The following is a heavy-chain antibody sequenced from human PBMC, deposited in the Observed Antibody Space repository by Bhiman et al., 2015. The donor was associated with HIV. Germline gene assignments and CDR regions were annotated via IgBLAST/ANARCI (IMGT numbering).Heavy chain of an antibody. CDR3: TTALPSVLLWFEEGETHDY. V-gene: IGHV3-15*01. D-gene: IGHD3-10*01. CDR2: IKSKTEGGTT. J-gene: IGHJ4*02. CDR1: GFTFSNAW. Sequence: EVQLVESGGGLIKPGGSLRLSCAASGFTFSNAWMSWVRQAPGKGLEWVGRIKSKTEGGTTDYAAPVKGRFTISRDDSKNTLYLQMNSLKTEDTAVYYCTTALPSVLLWFEEGETHDYWGQGTLVTVSS.